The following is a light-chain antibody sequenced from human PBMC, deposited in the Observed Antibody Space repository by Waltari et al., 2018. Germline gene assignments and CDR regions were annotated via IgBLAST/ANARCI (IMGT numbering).Light chain of an antibody. Sequence: DIQMTLSPSTLSASVGDRVTITCRASQSISTWLAWYQQKPGKAPTLLIYKASTLESGVPSRFRGSGSGTEFTLTISSLQPDDFATYYCQQYKTYWTFGQGTKVEIK. CDR1: QSISTW. CDR3: QQYKTYWT. V-gene: IGKV1-5*03. CDR2: KAS. J-gene: IGKJ1*01.